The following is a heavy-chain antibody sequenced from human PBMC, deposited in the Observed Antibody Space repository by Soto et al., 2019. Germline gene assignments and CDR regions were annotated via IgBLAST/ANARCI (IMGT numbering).Heavy chain of an antibody. V-gene: IGHV3-30*18. J-gene: IGHJ4*02. CDR3: AKEDRITGTPMKIDFFDY. Sequence: GGSLRLSCADSGFTFSSYGMHWVRQAPGKGLGWVAVISYDGSNKYYADSVKGRFTISRDNSKNTLYLQMNSLRAEDTAVYYCAKEDRITGTPMKIDFFDYWGQGTLVTVSS. CDR1: GFTFSSYG. CDR2: ISYDGSNK. D-gene: IGHD1-20*01.